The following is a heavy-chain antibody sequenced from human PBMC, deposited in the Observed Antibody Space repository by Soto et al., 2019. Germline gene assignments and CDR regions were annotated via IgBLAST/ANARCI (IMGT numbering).Heavy chain of an antibody. D-gene: IGHD6-13*01. J-gene: IGHJ5*02. Sequence: NPGGSLRLSCAASGFTFSNAWMSWVRQAPGKGLEWVGRIKSKTDGGTTDYAAPVKGRFTISRDDSKNTLYLQMNSLKTEDTAVYYCTTDIRKIAAAGTPPPWGQGTLVTVSS. CDR2: IKSKTDGGTT. CDR1: GFTFSNAW. CDR3: TTDIRKIAAAGTPPP. V-gene: IGHV3-15*01.